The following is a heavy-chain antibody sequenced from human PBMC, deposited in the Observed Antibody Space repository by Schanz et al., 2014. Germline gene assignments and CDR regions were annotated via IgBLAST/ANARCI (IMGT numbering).Heavy chain of an antibody. V-gene: IGHV3-48*02. CDR2: ISGSGNTI. D-gene: IGHD1-26*01. Sequence: EVQLVESGGNLVQPGGSLRLSCVASGFTFSSHSMNWVRQAPGQGLEWLSYISGSGNTIYYADSEKGRFTISRDNAKNSLSLQMDRLRDEDTAVYYCARRYSGRYCFDYWGQGTLVAVSS. J-gene: IGHJ4*02. CDR3: ARRYSGRYCFDY. CDR1: GFTFSSHS.